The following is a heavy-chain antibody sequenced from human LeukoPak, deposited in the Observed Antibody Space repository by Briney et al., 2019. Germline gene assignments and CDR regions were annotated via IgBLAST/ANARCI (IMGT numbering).Heavy chain of an antibody. Sequence: SETLSLTCTVSGGSISSGDYYWSWIRQPPGKGLEWIGYIYYSGSTYYNPSLKSRVTISVDTSKNQFSLKLSSVTAADTAVYYCARYPHIVVAGISSDRAFDIWGQGTMVTVSS. CDR2: IYYSGST. D-gene: IGHD6-19*01. V-gene: IGHV4-30-4*01. J-gene: IGHJ3*02. CDR3: ARYPHIVVAGISSDRAFDI. CDR1: GGSISSGDYY.